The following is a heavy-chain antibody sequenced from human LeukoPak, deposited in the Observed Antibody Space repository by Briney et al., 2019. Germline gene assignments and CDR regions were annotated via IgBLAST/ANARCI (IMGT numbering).Heavy chain of an antibody. CDR2: ISSSGSTI. Sequence: PGGSLRLSCAASGFTFSDYYMSWIRQAPGKGLEWVSYISSSGSTIYYADSVKGRFTISSDNAKNSLYLQMNSLRAEDTAVYYCGGGVGEQHYYSTWDVGGKGTTVTVP. J-gene: IGHJ6*03. CDR3: GGGVGEQHYYSTWDV. V-gene: IGHV3-11*01. CDR1: GFTFSDYY. D-gene: IGHD1/OR15-1a*01.